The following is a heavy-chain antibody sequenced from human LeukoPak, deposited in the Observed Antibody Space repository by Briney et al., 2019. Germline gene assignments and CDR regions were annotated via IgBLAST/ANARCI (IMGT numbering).Heavy chain of an antibody. D-gene: IGHD2-2*01. V-gene: IGHV3-9*01. CDR3: AKGASWGGYYFDY. CDR1: GFTLDDYA. CDR2: ISWNSGSI. Sequence: GRSLRLSCAASGFTLDDYAMHWVRQAPGKGLEWVSGISWNSGSIGYADSVKGRFTISRDNAKNSLYLQMNSLRAEDTALYYCAKGASWGGYYFDYWGQGTLVTVSS. J-gene: IGHJ4*02.